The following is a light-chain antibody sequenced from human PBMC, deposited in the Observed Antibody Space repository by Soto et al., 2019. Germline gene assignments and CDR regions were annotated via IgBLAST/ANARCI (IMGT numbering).Light chain of an antibody. CDR3: QQYNNWPLLT. V-gene: IGKV3-15*01. CDR1: QSVNNN. CDR2: GAS. Sequence: EIMVTQSPATLSVSPGERATLSCRASQSVNNNLAWYQQKPGQAPRLLIYGASTRATGIPARFGGSGYGTEFTRTISSLQSEDFAIYFCQQYNNWPLLTFGGGTKVEIK. J-gene: IGKJ4*01.